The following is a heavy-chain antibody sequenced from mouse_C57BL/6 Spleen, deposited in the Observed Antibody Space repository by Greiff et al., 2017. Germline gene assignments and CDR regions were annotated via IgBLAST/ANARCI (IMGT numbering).Heavy chain of an antibody. CDR1: GYAFSSSW. CDR2: IYPGGGDT. CDR3: APQNYGSSWYFDF. Sequence: QVQLQQPGPELVKPGASVKISCKASGYAFSSSWMHWVKQRPGKGLEWIGRIYPGGGDTNYNGKFKGKATLTADKSASTAYMQLSSLTSVDSAVYFCAPQNYGSSWYFDFWGTGTTVTVSS. J-gene: IGHJ1*03. V-gene: IGHV1-82*01. D-gene: IGHD1-1*01.